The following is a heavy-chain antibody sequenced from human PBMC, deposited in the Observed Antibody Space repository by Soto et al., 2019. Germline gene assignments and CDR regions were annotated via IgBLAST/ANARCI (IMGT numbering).Heavy chain of an antibody. D-gene: IGHD3-3*01. J-gene: IGHJ3*02. CDR3: TKDAEAYDFAFDK. Sequence: EVQLLESGGGLVQPGGSLRLSCATSGFSFSNYGMNWVRQAPGKGLEWVSGITKTGRSTFIADSVRGRFTISRDNLKNIMYLQMNSLRVDDTPLYYCTKDAEAYDFAFDKWGQGTMVTVTS. V-gene: IGHV3-23*01. CDR1: GFSFSNYG. CDR2: ITKTGRST.